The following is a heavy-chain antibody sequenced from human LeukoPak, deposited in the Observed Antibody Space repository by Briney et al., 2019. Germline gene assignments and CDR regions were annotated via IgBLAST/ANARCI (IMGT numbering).Heavy chain of an antibody. CDR2: ISGSDPGT. CDR1: GSTFRTYA. J-gene: IGHJ6*03. D-gene: IGHD2-8*02. Sequence: GGSLRLSCVASGSTFRTYAMSWVRQTPWMGLEWVSAISGSDPGTYHADSVKGRFTISRDNSKNTLYLQMNNLRAEDTAIYFCAKAPLGSCTGARCYSLDAWGKGTTVSVSS. CDR3: AKAPLGSCTGARCYSLDA. V-gene: IGHV3-23*01.